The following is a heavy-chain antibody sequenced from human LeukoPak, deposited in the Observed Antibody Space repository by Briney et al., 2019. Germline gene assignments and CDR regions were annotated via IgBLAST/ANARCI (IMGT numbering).Heavy chain of an antibody. V-gene: IGHV4-59*01. D-gene: IGHD1-26*01. CDR3: ARGERYYYYYYMGV. J-gene: IGHJ6*03. CDR1: GGSISSYY. CDR2: IYYSGST. Sequence: SETLSLTCTVSGGSISSYYWSWIRQPAGKGLEWIGYIYYSGSTNYNPSLKSRVTISVDTSKTQFSLKLSSVTAADTAVYYCARGERYYYYYYMGVWGKGTTVTISS.